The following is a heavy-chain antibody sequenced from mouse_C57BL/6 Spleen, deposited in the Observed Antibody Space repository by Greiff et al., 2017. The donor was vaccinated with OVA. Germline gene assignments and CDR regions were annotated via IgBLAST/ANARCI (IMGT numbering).Heavy chain of an antibody. CDR3: YSNWGYAMDY. J-gene: IGHJ4*01. CDR2: IYPGDGDT. Sequence: VKLVESGAELVKPGASVKISCKASGYAFSSYWMNWVKQRPGKGLEWIGQIYPGDGDTNYNGKFKGKATLTADKSSSTAYMQLSSLTSEDSAVYFCYSNWGYAMDYWGQGTSVTVSS. CDR1: GYAFSSYW. V-gene: IGHV1-80*01. D-gene: IGHD4-1*01.